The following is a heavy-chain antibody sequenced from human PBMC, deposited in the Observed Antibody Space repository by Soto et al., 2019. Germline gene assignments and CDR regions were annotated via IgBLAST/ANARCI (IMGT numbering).Heavy chain of an antibody. Sequence: GSLRLSCAASGFTFSSYGMHWVRQAPGKGLEWVAVIWYDGSNKYYADSVKGRFTISRDNSENTLYLQMNSLRSEDTAFYYCAKDRDEDFGYDLDYFNYWGQGTLVTVSS. CDR2: IWYDGSNK. D-gene: IGHD5-12*01. CDR1: GFTFSSYG. V-gene: IGHV3-30*02. CDR3: AKDRDEDFGYDLDYFNY. J-gene: IGHJ4*02.